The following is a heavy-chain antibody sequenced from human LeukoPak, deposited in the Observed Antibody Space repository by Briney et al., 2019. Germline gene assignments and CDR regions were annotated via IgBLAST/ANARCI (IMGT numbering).Heavy chain of an antibody. D-gene: IGHD2-15*01. V-gene: IGHV1-18*01. CDR2: ISAYNGNT. J-gene: IGHJ6*03. Sequence: ASVKVSCKASGGTFSSYVISWVRQAPGQGLEWMGWISAYNGNTNYAQKLQGRVTMTTDTSTSTAYMELRSLRSDDTAVYYCARDRSYYCSGGSCYLNYYYYMDVWGKGTTVTISS. CDR3: ARDRSYYCSGGSCYLNYYYYMDV. CDR1: GGTFSSYV.